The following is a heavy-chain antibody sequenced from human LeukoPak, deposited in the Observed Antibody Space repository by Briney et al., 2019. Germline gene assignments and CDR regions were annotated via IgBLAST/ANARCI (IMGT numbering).Heavy chain of an antibody. CDR1: GGTFSSYA. D-gene: IGHD4-17*01. V-gene: IGHV1-69*13. CDR3: ARDRLYGDYWYFDL. CDR2: IIPIFGTA. Sequence: SVKVSCKASGGTFSSYAISWVRQAPGQGPEWMGGIIPIFGTANYAQKFQGRVTITADESTSTAYMELSSLRSEDTAVYYCARDRLYGDYWYFDLWGRGTLVTVSS. J-gene: IGHJ2*01.